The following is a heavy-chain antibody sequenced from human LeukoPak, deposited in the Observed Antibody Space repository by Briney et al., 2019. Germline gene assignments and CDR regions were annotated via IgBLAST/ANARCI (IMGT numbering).Heavy chain of an antibody. V-gene: IGHV4-4*02. D-gene: IGHD4-17*01. J-gene: IGHJ4*02. CDR2: NYSSGSN. Sequence: PSETLSLTCAVSGGSISSNNWWRWGRPPPGKGQELMGNNYSSGSNNYTPSLKSRVTISVDKSKNHFSLKLSSVTAADTAVYYCARSRLYGDFDYWGQGTLVTVSS. CDR3: ARSRLYGDFDY. CDR1: GGSISSNNW.